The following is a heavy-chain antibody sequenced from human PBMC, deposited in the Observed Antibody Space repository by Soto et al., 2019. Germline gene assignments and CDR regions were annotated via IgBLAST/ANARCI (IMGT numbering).Heavy chain of an antibody. J-gene: IGHJ6*01. CDR3: ATLAGMGV. CDR1: GFTFSSYE. Sequence: QVQLVESGGGVVQPGRSLRLSCAASGFTFSSYEMHWVRQAPGKGLEWVAVISYDGSKKYYADSVKGRFTISRDNSKNTVSLQMNSLRAEDTAVYYCATLAGMGVWGQGTTVTVSS. V-gene: IGHV3-30-3*01. CDR2: ISYDGSKK.